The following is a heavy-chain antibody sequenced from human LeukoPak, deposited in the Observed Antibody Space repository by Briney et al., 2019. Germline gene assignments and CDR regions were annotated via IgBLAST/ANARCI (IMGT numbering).Heavy chain of an antibody. CDR3: ATDGVDWRAAGGPPFDY. J-gene: IGHJ4*02. Sequence: GASVTVSCKVSGYTLTELSMDWVRQAPGKGLEWMGGFDPEDGETIYAQKFQGRVTMTEDTSTDTTYMELSSLRSEDTAVYYCATDGVDWRAAGGPPFDYWGQGTLVTVSS. CDR2: FDPEDGET. CDR1: GYTLTELS. V-gene: IGHV1-24*01. D-gene: IGHD6-13*01.